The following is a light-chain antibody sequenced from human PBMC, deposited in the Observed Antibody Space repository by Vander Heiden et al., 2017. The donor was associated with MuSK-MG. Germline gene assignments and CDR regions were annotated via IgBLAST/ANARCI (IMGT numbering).Light chain of an antibody. CDR2: EVT. J-gene: IGLJ3*02. CDR3: SSYAGSNNWV. CDR1: SSDVGAYNS. V-gene: IGLV2-8*01. Sequence: QSALPQPPSASGSPGQSVTISCSGTSSDVGAYNSVSWYQQHPGKAPRLMISEVTKRPSGVPDRFSESKSGNTASLTVSGLQADDEADYYCSSYAGSNNWVFGGGTKLTVL.